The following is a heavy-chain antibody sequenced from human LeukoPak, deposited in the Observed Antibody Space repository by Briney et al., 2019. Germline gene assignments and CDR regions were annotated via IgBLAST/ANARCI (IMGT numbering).Heavy chain of an antibody. J-gene: IGHJ4*02. CDR2: ISGSGGSK. D-gene: IGHD3-16*01. CDR1: GFTFSSYA. Sequence: PGGSLRLSCAAPGFTFSSYAMSWVRQAPGKGLEWVSAISGSGGSKYYADSVKGRFTISRNNSKNTLYLQMNSLRAEDTAVFYCAKGTYSAKISLWGDWGQGTLVTVS. CDR3: AKGTYSAKISLWGD. V-gene: IGHV3-23*01.